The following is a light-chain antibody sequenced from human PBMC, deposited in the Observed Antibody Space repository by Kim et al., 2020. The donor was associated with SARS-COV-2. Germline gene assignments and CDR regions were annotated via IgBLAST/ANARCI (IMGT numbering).Light chain of an antibody. Sequence: PGERATLSCRASQSVSSSYLAWYQQKPGQAPRLLIYGASSRATGIPDRFSGSGSGTDFTLTISRLEPEDFAVYYCQQYESPPMYTFGQGTKLEIK. CDR2: GAS. V-gene: IGKV3-20*01. CDR1: QSVSSSY. CDR3: QQYESPPMYT. J-gene: IGKJ2*01.